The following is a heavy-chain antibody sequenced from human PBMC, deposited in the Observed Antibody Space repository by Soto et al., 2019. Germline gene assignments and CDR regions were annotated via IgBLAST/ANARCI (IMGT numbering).Heavy chain of an antibody. CDR1: GFTFSSYG. CDR3: AREIFGDFWSALDV. J-gene: IGHJ6*02. D-gene: IGHD3-3*01. V-gene: IGHV3-33*01. CDR2: IWYDGSNK. Sequence: PGGSLRLSCAASGFTFSSYGMHWVRQAPGKGLEWVAVIWYDGSNKYYADSVKGRFTISRVNSKNTLYLQMNSLRAEDTSVYYCAREIFGDFWSALDVWGQGTTVTVSS.